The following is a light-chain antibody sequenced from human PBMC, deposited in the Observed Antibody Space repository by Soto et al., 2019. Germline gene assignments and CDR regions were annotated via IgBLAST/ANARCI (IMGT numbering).Light chain of an antibody. V-gene: IGKV3D-15*03. Sequence: ETVMTQSPGTLSVSPGERATLSSRASQSVSSNLAWYQQKPGQAPRLLIYQTSIRAAGIPARFSASGSGTDFTLTISDVQPEDFALYYCHQRQSWPRTFGQGTKVDI. CDR2: QTS. J-gene: IGKJ1*01. CDR3: HQRQSWPRT. CDR1: QSVSSN.